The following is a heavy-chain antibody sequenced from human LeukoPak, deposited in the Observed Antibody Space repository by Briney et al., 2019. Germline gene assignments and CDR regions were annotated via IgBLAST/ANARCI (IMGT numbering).Heavy chain of an antibody. V-gene: IGHV4-59*01. Sequence: PSETLSLTRTVSGGSINSYYWSWIRQPPGKGLEWIGYIYYSGNTNYNPSLKSRVTISIDTSKNQFSLRLSSVTAADTAVYYCARRRRVAPPNWYFDLWGRGTLVTVSS. CDR3: ARRRRVAPPNWYFDL. D-gene: IGHD2-15*01. CDR2: IYYSGNT. J-gene: IGHJ2*01. CDR1: GGSINSYY.